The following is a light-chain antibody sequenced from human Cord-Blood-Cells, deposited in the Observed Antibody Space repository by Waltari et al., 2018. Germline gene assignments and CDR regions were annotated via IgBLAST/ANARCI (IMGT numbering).Light chain of an antibody. J-gene: IGLJ1*01. Sequence: QSALTQPASVSGSPGQSITNSCTATSGDVGSFNTVSWYPQHPGKAPKLMIYEGSKRPSGVSNRFSGSKSGNTASLTISGLQAEDEADYYCCSYAGSSTFYVFGTGTKVTVL. CDR3: CSYAGSSTFYV. CDR1: SGDVGSFNT. CDR2: EGS. V-gene: IGLV2-23*01.